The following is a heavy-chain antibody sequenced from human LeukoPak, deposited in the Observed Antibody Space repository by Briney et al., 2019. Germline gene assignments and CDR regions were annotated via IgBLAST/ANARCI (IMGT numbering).Heavy chain of an antibody. V-gene: IGHV3-23*01. D-gene: IGHD6-19*01. CDR1: GFTFSSYA. CDR3: AKVPYSSGWSYFDY. CDR2: ISGSGGST. Sequence: GGSLRLSCAASGFTFSSYAMSWVRQAPGKGLEWVSAISGSGGSTYYADSVKGRFTISRDNSKNTLYRQMNSLRAEDTAVYYCAKVPYSSGWSYFDYWGQGTLVTVSS. J-gene: IGHJ4*02.